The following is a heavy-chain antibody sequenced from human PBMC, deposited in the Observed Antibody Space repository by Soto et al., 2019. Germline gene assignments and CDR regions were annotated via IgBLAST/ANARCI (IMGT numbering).Heavy chain of an antibody. CDR3: AKITGEGWTDLDI. D-gene: IGHD3-10*01. Sequence: EVQLVESGGGLVQPGRSLRLSCAASGFTFDDYAMHWVRQAPGKGLEWVSGISWNSGSIGYADSVKGRFTISRDNAKNSLYLQMNSLRAEDTALYYCAKITGEGWTDLDIWGQGTMVTVSS. V-gene: IGHV3-9*01. CDR2: ISWNSGSI. J-gene: IGHJ3*02. CDR1: GFTFDDYA.